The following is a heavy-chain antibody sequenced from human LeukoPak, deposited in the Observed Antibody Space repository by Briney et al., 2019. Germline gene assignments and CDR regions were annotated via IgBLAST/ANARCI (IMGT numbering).Heavy chain of an antibody. Sequence: ASVKVSCKASGYTFTSYGISWVRQAPGQGLECMGWISAYNGNTNYAQKLQGRVTMTTDTSTSTAYMELRSLRSDDTAVYYCARDEVVPAATSFDLWGRGTLVTVSS. CDR1: GYTFTSYG. D-gene: IGHD2-2*01. CDR3: ARDEVVPAATSFDL. J-gene: IGHJ2*01. V-gene: IGHV1-18*01. CDR2: ISAYNGNT.